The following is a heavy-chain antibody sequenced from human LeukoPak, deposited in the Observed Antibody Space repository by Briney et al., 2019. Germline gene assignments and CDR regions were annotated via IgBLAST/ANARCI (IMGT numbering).Heavy chain of an antibody. Sequence: SETLSLTCTVSGGSISSYYWSWIRQPPGKGLEWIGYIYYSGSTNYNPSLKSRVTISVDTSKNQFSLKLSSVTAADTAVYYCARGAVPARYAPNYFDYWGQGTLVTVSS. D-gene: IGHD2-2*01. J-gene: IGHJ4*02. CDR2: IYYSGST. CDR1: GGSISSYY. CDR3: ARGAVPARYAPNYFDY. V-gene: IGHV4-59*01.